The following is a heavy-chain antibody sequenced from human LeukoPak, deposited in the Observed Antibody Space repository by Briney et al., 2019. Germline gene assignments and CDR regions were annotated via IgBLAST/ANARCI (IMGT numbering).Heavy chain of an antibody. CDR3: AITDSGSYYLNY. D-gene: IGHD1-26*01. CDR1: GGSVSSGSYC. Sequence: ASETLSLTCTVSGGSVSSGSYCWSWIRQPPGKGLEWIGYMYYSGSTNYNPSLKSRVTISVETSKNQFSLKLSSVTAADTAVYYCAITDSGSYYLNYWGQGTLVTVSS. V-gene: IGHV4-61*01. CDR2: MYYSGST. J-gene: IGHJ4*02.